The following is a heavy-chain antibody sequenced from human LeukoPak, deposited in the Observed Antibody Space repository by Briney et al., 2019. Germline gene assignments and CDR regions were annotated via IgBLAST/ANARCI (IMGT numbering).Heavy chain of an antibody. J-gene: IGHJ4*02. D-gene: IGHD3-10*01. CDR2: INPNSGGT. Sequence: ASVKVSCKASGYTFNGYYIHWVRQAPGQGLEWMGWINPNSGGTNYAQKFQGRVTMTRDTSISTAYMELSRLRSDDTAVYYCATIMVRGVIDDYWGQGTLVTVSS. CDR3: ATIMVRGVIDDY. CDR1: GYTFNGYY. V-gene: IGHV1-2*02.